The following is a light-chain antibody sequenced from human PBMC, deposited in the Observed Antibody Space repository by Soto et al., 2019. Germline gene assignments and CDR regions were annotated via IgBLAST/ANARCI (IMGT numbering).Light chain of an antibody. V-gene: IGKV1-12*01. CDR2: AVS. Sequence: DIQMTQSPSSVFASVGDRVTITCRACCDLSCYLAWYQQKPGKAHKRLIYAVSCLQTGVPSRFSGSGSGTDFTLTIPGLQPEDFATYYCQQSNGFPYTFGQGTTLEIK. CDR1: CDLSCY. CDR3: QQSNGFPYT. J-gene: IGKJ2*01.